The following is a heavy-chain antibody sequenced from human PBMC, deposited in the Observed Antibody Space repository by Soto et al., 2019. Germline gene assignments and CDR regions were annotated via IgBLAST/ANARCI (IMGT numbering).Heavy chain of an antibody. D-gene: IGHD2-2*01. CDR3: ARLGSSTSLSSRHYYYYMDV. J-gene: IGHJ6*03. V-gene: IGHV4-59*01. CDR2: IYYSGST. Sequence: SETLSLTCTVSGGSISSYYWGWIRQPPGKGLEWIGYIYYSGSTNYNPSLKSRVTISVDTSKNQFSLKLSSVTAADTAVYYCARLGSSTSLSSRHYYYYMDVWGKGTTVTVSS. CDR1: GGSISSYY.